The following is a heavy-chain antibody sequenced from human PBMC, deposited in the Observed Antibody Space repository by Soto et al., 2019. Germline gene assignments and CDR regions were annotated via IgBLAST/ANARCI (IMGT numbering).Heavy chain of an antibody. D-gene: IGHD3-10*01. CDR2: ISSSSNYI. V-gene: IGHV3-21*01. CDR3: ARVSADILWFGDLLSDFDY. Sequence: PGGSLRLSCAASGFTFSSYSMNWVRQAPGKGLEWVSSISSSSNYIYYADSVKGRFTISRDNAKNSLYLQMNSLRAEDTAVFYCARVSADILWFGDLLSDFDYWGQGTLVTVSS. J-gene: IGHJ4*02. CDR1: GFTFSSYS.